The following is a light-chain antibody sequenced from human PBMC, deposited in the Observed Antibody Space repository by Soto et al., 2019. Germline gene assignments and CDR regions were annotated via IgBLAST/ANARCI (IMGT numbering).Light chain of an antibody. Sequence: DIQMTQSPSSLSASLGDRVTITCRASQSITWYLNWYQQKPGKPPKLLIYAVSRLQSGVPSRFSGSGSETDFTLTISSLEPEDFATYYCQQSHTNPLSFGGGTKVEIK. V-gene: IGKV1-39*01. CDR2: AVS. J-gene: IGKJ4*01. CDR3: QQSHTNPLS. CDR1: QSITWY.